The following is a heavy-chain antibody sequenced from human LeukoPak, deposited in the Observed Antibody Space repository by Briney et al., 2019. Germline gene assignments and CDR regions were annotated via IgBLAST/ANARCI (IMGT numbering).Heavy chain of an antibody. V-gene: IGHV3-48*01. CDR2: IGVSSSLV. D-gene: IGHD1-1*01. CDR3: ARDHWPPPSY. CDR1: GFTVSSNY. J-gene: IGHJ4*02. Sequence: GGSLRLSCAASGFTVSSNYMSWVRQAPGKGLEWVSYIGVSSSLVRYADSVKGRFTISRDNAKNSLYLQMDSLRAEDTAMYYGARDHWPPPSYWGRGTLVTVSS.